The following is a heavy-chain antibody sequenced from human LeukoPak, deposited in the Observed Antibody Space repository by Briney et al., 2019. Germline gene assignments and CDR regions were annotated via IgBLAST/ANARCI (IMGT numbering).Heavy chain of an antibody. J-gene: IGHJ4*02. CDR2: ISGSGGST. V-gene: IGHV3-23*01. Sequence: PGGSLRLSCAASGXTFSSYAMSWVRQAPGKGLEWVSAISGSGGSTYYADSVKGRFTISRDNSKNTLYLQMNSLRAEDTAVYYCAKDQDYDILTGYLGSLDYWGQGTLVTVSS. D-gene: IGHD3-9*01. CDR3: AKDQDYDILTGYLGSLDY. CDR1: GXTFSSYA.